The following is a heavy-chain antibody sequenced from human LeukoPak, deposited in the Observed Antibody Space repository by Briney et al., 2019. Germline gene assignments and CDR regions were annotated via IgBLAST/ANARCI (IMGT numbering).Heavy chain of an antibody. J-gene: IGHJ4*02. D-gene: IGHD3-10*01. V-gene: IGHV4-34*01. CDR2: INHSGST. Sequence: SETLSLTCAVYGGPFSGYYWSWIRQPPGKGLEWIGEINHSGSTNYNPSLKSRVTISVDTSKNQFSLKLSSVTAADTAVYYCARGRITMVRGVISDFWGQGTLVTVSS. CDR1: GGPFSGYY. CDR3: ARGRITMVRGVISDF.